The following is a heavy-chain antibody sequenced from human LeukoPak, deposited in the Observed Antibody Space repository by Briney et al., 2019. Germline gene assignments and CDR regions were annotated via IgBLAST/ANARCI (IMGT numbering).Heavy chain of an antibody. CDR3: AKESWLTALSFDY. D-gene: IGHD6-19*01. CDR2: ISGSGGGT. V-gene: IGHV3-23*01. Sequence: GGSLRLSCAASGFTFSSYAMSCVRQAPEKGLEWVATISGSGGGTYYADSVKGRFTISRDNSKNTLYLQMNSLRAEDTALYYCAKESWLTALSFDYWGQGILVTVSS. J-gene: IGHJ4*02. CDR1: GFTFSSYA.